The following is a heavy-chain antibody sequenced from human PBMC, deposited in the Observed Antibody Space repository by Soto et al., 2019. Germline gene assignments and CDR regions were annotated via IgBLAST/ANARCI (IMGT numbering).Heavy chain of an antibody. CDR1: GFTFSSYG. Sequence: GGSLRLSCAASGFTFSSYGMHWVRQAPGKGLEWVAVIWYDGSNKYYADSVKGRFTISRDNSKNTLYLQMNSLRAEDTAVYYCARDGWAGYDRSAFDIWGQGTMVTFSS. V-gene: IGHV3-33*01. CDR3: ARDGWAGYDRSAFDI. D-gene: IGHD5-12*01. J-gene: IGHJ3*02. CDR2: IWYDGSNK.